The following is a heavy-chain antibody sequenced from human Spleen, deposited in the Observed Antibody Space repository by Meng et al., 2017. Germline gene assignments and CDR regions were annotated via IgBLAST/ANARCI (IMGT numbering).Heavy chain of an antibody. CDR1: GFTFSRNA. V-gene: IGHV3-23*01. CDR3: AKDRDSSGYVASNFDY. J-gene: IGHJ4*02. Sequence: GGSLRLSCAASGFTFSRNAMSWVRQAPGKGLEWVSGISSGGSTYYADSVKGRFTISRDNSKNTLYLQMNSLRAEDTAVYYCAKDRDSSGYVASNFDYWGQGTQVTVSS. D-gene: IGHD3-22*01. CDR2: ISSGGST.